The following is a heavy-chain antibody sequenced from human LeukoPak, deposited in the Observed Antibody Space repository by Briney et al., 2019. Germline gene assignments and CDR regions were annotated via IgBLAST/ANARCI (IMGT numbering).Heavy chain of an antibody. CDR3: ARDRCSSTSCMYYYYYYMYV. CDR2: IHPNSGGT. V-gene: IGHV1-2*02. Sequence: ASVKVSCKASGYTFTGYYMHWVRQAPGLGLEWMGWIHPNSGGTNYAQKFQGRVTMTRDTSISTAYMELSRLRSDDTAVYYCARDRCSSTSCMYYYYYYMYVWGKGTTVTVSS. D-gene: IGHD2-2*01. CDR1: GYTFTGYY. J-gene: IGHJ6*03.